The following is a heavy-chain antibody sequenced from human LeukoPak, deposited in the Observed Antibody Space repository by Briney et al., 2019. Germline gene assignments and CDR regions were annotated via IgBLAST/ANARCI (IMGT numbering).Heavy chain of an antibody. CDR1: GFTFSSYS. V-gene: IGHV3-21*01. CDR2: ISSSSSYI. CDR3: ARDCWARLRAPLDP. D-gene: IGHD4-17*01. J-gene: IGHJ5*02. Sequence: GGPLRLSCADSGFTFSSYSMNWVRQAPGKGLEWVSSISSSSSYIYYADSVKGRFTISRDNAKNSLYLQMNSLRAEDTAVYYCARDCWARLRAPLDPWGQGTLVTVSS.